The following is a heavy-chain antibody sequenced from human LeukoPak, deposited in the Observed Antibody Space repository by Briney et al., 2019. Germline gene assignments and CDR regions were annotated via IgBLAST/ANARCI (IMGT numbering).Heavy chain of an antibody. CDR2: ITGSGGST. CDR1: EFTFSDYA. CDR3: VKDLSSSWYYFDY. V-gene: IGHV3-23*01. J-gene: IGHJ4*02. Sequence: GGSLRLSCVASEFTFSDYAMSWVRQAPGKGLEWVSAITGSGGSTYYADSVKGRFTISRDNSKNTLYLQMSSLRAEDTAVYYCVKDLSSSWYYFDYWGQGTLVTVSS. D-gene: IGHD6-13*01.